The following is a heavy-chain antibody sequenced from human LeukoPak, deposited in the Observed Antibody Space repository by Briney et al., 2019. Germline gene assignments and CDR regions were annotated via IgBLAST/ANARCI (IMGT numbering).Heavy chain of an antibody. CDR2: IRSKAYGGTT. Sequence: TGGSLRLSCAASGFSFSSYGMSWVRQAPGKGLEWVGFIRSKAYGGTTEYAASVKGRFTISRDDSKSIAYLQMNSLKTEDTAVYYCTRDLEGPYDSSPCDYWGQGTLVTVSS. V-gene: IGHV3-49*04. CDR1: GFSFSSYG. D-gene: IGHD3-22*01. J-gene: IGHJ4*02. CDR3: TRDLEGPYDSSPCDY.